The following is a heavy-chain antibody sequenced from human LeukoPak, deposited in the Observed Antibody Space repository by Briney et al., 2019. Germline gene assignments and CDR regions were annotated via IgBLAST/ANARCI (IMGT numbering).Heavy chain of an antibody. J-gene: IGHJ4*02. CDR1: GGSFSGYY. CDR2: INHSGST. V-gene: IGHV4-34*01. Sequence: PSETLSLTCAVYGGSFSGYYWSWIRQPPGKGLEWIGEINHSGSTNYNPSLKSRVTISVDTSKNQFSLKLSSVTAADTAVYYCARPSYHYDSSGYLAHWGQGTLVTVSS. D-gene: IGHD3-22*01. CDR3: ARPSYHYDSSGYLAH.